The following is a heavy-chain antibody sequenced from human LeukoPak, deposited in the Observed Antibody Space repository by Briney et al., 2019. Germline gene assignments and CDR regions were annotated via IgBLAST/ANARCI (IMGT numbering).Heavy chain of an antibody. CDR1: GGSFSGYY. CDR2: INNGGST. V-gene: IGHV4-34*01. J-gene: IGHJ4*02. D-gene: IGHD3-22*01. CDR3: ARGPVRKDSTYYYDSSGSSCFDY. Sequence: SETLSLTCAVYGGSFSGYYWSWIRHPPGKGLEWIGEINNGGSTNYNPSLTSRVPISVDTSKTQFSLKLSSVTDADTAVYYCARGPVRKDSTYYYDSSGSSCFDYWGQGTLVTVSS.